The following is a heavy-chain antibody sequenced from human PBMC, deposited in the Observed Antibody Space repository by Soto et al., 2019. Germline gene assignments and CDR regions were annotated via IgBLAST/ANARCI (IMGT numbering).Heavy chain of an antibody. CDR1: GFTFSSYG. J-gene: IGHJ6*02. CDR2: ISYDGSNK. CDR3: AKDKKNPKYYYGENTNYGMDV. D-gene: IGHD3-10*01. Sequence: GGSLRLSCAASGFTFSSYGMHWVRQAPGKGLEWVAVISYDGSNKYYADSVKGRFTISRDNSKNTLYLQMNSLRAEDTAVYYCAKDKKNPKYYYGENTNYGMDVWGQGTTVTVSS. V-gene: IGHV3-30*18.